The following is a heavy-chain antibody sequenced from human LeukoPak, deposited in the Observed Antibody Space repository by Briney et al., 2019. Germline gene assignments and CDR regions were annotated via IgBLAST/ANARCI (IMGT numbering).Heavy chain of an antibody. Sequence: PGGSLRLSCAAPAFTFSSYEINWVRQAPGKGLELDSYISGSGNTIYYAGSVKGRFTISRDNAKNSLYLQMNSLRAEDTAVYYCARGDPTLLYGSGSYTFDYWGQGTLVTVSS. J-gene: IGHJ4*02. V-gene: IGHV3-48*03. D-gene: IGHD3-10*01. CDR3: ARGDPTLLYGSGSYTFDY. CDR2: ISGSGNTI. CDR1: AFTFSSYE.